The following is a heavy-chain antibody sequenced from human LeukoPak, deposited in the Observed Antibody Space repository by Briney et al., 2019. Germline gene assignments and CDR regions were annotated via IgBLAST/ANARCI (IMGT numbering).Heavy chain of an antibody. J-gene: IGHJ4*02. CDR3: ARGLTTAMVY. V-gene: IGHV4-34*01. D-gene: IGHD5-18*01. Sequence: SETLSLTCAVYGGSFSGYYWSWIRQPPGKGLEWIGEINHSGSTNYNPSLKSRVTISVDTSKNQFSLKLSSVTAADTAVYYCARGLTTAMVYWGQGTLVTVSS. CDR1: GGSFSGYY. CDR2: INHSGST.